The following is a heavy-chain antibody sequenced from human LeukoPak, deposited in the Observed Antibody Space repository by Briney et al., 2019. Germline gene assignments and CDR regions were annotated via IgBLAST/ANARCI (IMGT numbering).Heavy chain of an antibody. CDR2: ISWSGGST. Sequence: GGSLRLSCAASGFTFSSSSMSWVPQAPGKGLEWVSVISWSGGSTDYAHSVKAHFTISRDNSKNTLYLKMNSLRAEDTVVYYCAKGSGWYVWGQGTLVTVSS. V-gene: IGHV3-23*01. D-gene: IGHD6-19*01. J-gene: IGHJ4*02. CDR1: GFTFSSSS. CDR3: AKGSGWYV.